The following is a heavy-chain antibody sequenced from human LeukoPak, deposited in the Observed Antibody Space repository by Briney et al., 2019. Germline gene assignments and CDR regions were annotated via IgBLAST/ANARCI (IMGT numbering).Heavy chain of an antibody. CDR3: ARVSGYYYYYMDV. CDR2: IYYSGST. D-gene: IGHD1-26*01. CDR1: GDSINGFY. V-gene: IGHV4-59*12. J-gene: IGHJ6*03. Sequence: SETLSLTCAVSGDSINGFYWSWIRQPPGKGLEWIGYIYYSGSTNYNPSLKSRVTISVDTSKNQFSLKLSSVTAADTAVYYCARVSGYYYYYMDVWGKGTTVTISS.